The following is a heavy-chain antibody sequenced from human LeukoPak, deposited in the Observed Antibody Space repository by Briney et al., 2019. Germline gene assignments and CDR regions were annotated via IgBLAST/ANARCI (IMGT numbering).Heavy chain of an antibody. V-gene: IGHV3-66*01. CDR2: IYSGGST. CDR3: ARDQYGSGIDY. Sequence: PGRSLRLSCAASGFTVSSNYMSWVRQAPGKGLEWVSVIYSGGSTYYADSVKGRFTISRDNSKNTLYLQMNSLRAEDTAVYYCARDQYGSGIDYWGQGTLVTVSS. CDR1: GFTVSSNY. D-gene: IGHD3-10*01. J-gene: IGHJ4*02.